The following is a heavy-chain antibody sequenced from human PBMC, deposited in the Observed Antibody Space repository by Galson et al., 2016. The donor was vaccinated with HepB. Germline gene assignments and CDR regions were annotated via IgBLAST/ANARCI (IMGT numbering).Heavy chain of an antibody. CDR1: GFTFSSYG. CDR3: AKEVVGDYGDSFWYYYYMDV. CDR2: ISYHGSNT. V-gene: IGHV3-30*18. Sequence: SLRLSCAASGFTFSSYGLHWVRQAPGKGLEWVAVISYHGSNTYYADSVKGRFTISRDNSKNTLYLQMNSLRAEDTGVYFCAKEVVGDYGDSFWYYYYMDVWGKGTTVTVSS. J-gene: IGHJ6*03. D-gene: IGHD4-17*01.